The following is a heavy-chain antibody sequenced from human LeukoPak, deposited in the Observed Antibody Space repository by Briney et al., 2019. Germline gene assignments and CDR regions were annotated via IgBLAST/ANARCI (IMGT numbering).Heavy chain of an antibody. CDR3: ARRPYQVLSSYNYYAMDV. V-gene: IGHV4-4*02. J-gene: IGHJ6*02. CDR1: GGSISSSNW. Sequence: SGTLSLTCAVSGGSISSSNWWGWVRQPPGKGLEWIGEIYHSGSTNYNPSLKSRVTISVDKSKNQFSLKLSSVTAADTAVYYCARRPYQVLSSYNYYAMDVWGQGTTVTVSS. D-gene: IGHD2-2*01. CDR2: IYHSGST.